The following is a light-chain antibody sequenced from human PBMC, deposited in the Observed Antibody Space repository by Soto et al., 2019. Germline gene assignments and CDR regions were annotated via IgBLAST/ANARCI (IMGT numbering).Light chain of an antibody. CDR2: EDN. Sequence: NFMLTQPHSVSESPGKTVIISCTRSSGSIASNYVQWYQQRPGSSTTTVIYEDNQRTSGVPDRFSGSIDSSSNSASLTISGLETEDEADYLCQSYDATNQVFGGGTKLTVL. V-gene: IGLV6-57*01. CDR3: QSYDATNQV. J-gene: IGLJ3*02. CDR1: SGSIASNY.